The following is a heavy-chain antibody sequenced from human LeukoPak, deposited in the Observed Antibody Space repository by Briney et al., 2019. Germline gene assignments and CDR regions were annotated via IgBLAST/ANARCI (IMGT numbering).Heavy chain of an antibody. Sequence: ASVKVSCKASGYTFTSYYMHWVRQAPGQGLEWMGIINPSGGSTSYAQKFQGRVTITRDTSASTAYMELSSLRPEDTAVYYCARDQPGYYDILTGPDYWGQGTLVTVSS. CDR1: GYTFTSYY. CDR3: ARDQPGYYDILTGPDY. D-gene: IGHD3-9*01. V-gene: IGHV1-46*01. J-gene: IGHJ4*02. CDR2: INPSGGST.